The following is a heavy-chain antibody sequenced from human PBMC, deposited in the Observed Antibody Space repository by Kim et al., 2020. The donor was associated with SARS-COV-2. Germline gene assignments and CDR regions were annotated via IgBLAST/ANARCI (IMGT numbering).Heavy chain of an antibody. Sequence: GGSLRLSCAASGFTFSSYGMHWVRQAPGKGLEWVAVISYDGSNKYYADSVKGRFTISRDNSKNTLYLQMNSLRAEDTAVYYCAKDHPSYCSSTSCYGMDVWGQGTTVTVSS. V-gene: IGHV3-30*18. CDR1: GFTFSSYG. J-gene: IGHJ6*02. CDR2: ISYDGSNK. CDR3: AKDHPSYCSSTSCYGMDV. D-gene: IGHD2-2*01.